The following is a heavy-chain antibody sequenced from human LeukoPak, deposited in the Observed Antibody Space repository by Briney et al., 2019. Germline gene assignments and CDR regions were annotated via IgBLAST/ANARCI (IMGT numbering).Heavy chain of an antibody. V-gene: IGHV4-30-4*01. D-gene: IGHD6-13*01. CDR2: IYYSGST. J-gene: IGHJ5*02. Sequence: SETLSLTCTVSGGSISSGDYYWSWIRQPPGKGLEWIGYIYYSGSTYYNPSLKSRVTLSVDTSKNQFSLKLSSVTAADTAVYYCARGQQLIRFDPWGQGTLVTVSS. CDR1: GGSISSGDYY. CDR3: ARGQQLIRFDP.